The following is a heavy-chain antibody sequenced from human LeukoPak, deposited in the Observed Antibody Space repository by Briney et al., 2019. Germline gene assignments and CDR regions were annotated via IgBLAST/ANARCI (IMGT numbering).Heavy chain of an antibody. CDR2: ISYDGSNK. J-gene: IGHJ4*02. V-gene: IGHV3-30*04. CDR1: GFTFSSYA. D-gene: IGHD5-24*01. CDR3: AKGGRDGYNDYFSHFDY. Sequence: GRSLRLSCAASGFTFSSYAMHWVRQAPGKGLEWVVVISYDGSNKYFVDSLKGRFTISRDNSKNTLYLQINSLRAEDTAVYYCAKGGRDGYNDYFSHFDYWGQGTLVTVSS.